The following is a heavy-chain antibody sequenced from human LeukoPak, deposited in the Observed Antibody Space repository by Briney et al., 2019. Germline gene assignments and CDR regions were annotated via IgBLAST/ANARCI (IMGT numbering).Heavy chain of an antibody. CDR3: ARGPYDFWSGQYYYYYMDV. Sequence: SETLSLTCTVSGGSISSGGYYWSWIRQHPGKGLEWIGYIYYSGSTYYNPSLKSRVTISVNTSKNQFSLKLSSVTAADTTVYYCARGPYDFWSGQYYYYYMDVWGKGTTVTVSS. V-gene: IGHV4-31*03. D-gene: IGHD3-3*01. CDR1: GGSISSGGYY. J-gene: IGHJ6*03. CDR2: IYYSGST.